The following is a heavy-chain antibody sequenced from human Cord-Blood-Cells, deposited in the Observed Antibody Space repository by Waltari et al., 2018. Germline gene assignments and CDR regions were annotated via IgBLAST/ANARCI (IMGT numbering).Heavy chain of an antibody. CDR3: ARGATSSWYGTYYYYYGMDV. D-gene: IGHD6-13*01. V-gene: IGHV3-53*02. Sequence: EVQLVETGGGLIQPGGSLRLSCADSGFTVSSNYLSWVRQAPGKGLEWVSVIYSGGSTYYADSVKGRFTISRDNSKNTLYLQMNSLRAEDTAVYYCARGATSSWYGTYYYYYGMDVWGQGTTVTVSS. J-gene: IGHJ6*02. CDR2: IYSGGST. CDR1: GFTVSSNY.